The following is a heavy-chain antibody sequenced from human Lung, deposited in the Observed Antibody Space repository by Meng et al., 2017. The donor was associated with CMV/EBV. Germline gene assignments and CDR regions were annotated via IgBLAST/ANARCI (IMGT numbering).Heavy chain of an antibody. CDR3: ANLMDSYSAAVFGYGMDV. Sequence: SXKIPCVASGFSFSNYGMHLVRPAPGKGLEWVAVIWFDGSNQYYADSVKGRFTISRDNSKNTLSLHTNSLRVEDTAVYYCANLMDSYSAAVFGYGMDVXGQGXTVTVSS. J-gene: IGHJ6*02. CDR1: GFSFSNYG. D-gene: IGHD3-10*01. V-gene: IGHV3-33*06. CDR2: IWFDGSNQ.